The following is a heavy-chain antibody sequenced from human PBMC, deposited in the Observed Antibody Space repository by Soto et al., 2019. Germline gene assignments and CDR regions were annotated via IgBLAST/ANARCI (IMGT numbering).Heavy chain of an antibody. CDR1: GGTFSDYA. J-gene: IGHJ6*04. CDR2: IMPIFGAP. V-gene: IGHV1-69*12. Sequence: QVQLVQSGAEVKKPGSSVKVSCTASGGTFSDYAFSWVRQAPGQGLEWLGWIMPIFGAPDYAQKFQGRVTITADESTHKASMEMRSLRCEDTAVYYCASRLKDAGIGNYYYGMDVWGKGTTVTVSS. D-gene: IGHD6-13*01. CDR3: ASRLKDAGIGNYYYGMDV.